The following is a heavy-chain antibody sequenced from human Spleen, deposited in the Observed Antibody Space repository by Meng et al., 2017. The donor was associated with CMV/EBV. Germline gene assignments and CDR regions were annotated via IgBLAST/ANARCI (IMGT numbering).Heavy chain of an antibody. CDR1: GFTFSDYY. CDR3: AKDSPLFGSNTPYFDS. V-gene: IGHV3-69-1*01. Sequence: GESLKISCAASGFTFSDYYMNWVRQAPGKGLEWVSSISSSSTIYYADSVKGRFTISRDNSKNTLYMEMNSLRLEDTAVYYCAKDSPLFGSNTPYFDSWGQGTLVTVSS. CDR2: ISSSSTI. D-gene: IGHD3-10*02. J-gene: IGHJ4*02.